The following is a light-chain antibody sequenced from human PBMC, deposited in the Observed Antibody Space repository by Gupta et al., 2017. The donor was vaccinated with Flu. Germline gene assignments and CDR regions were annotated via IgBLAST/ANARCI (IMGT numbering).Light chain of an antibody. CDR2: SNN. CDR3: AVWDDSPNGLV. V-gene: IGLV1-44*01. CDR1: SSNIGSNT. Sequence: QSVLTQTPSASGTSGQRVTISCSGSSSNIGSNTVKWYQQLPGTAPKLLIYSNNQRPSGVPDRFSGSKSGTSASLAISGLQSEDEADYYCAVWDDSPNGLVFGGGTKLTVL. J-gene: IGLJ3*02.